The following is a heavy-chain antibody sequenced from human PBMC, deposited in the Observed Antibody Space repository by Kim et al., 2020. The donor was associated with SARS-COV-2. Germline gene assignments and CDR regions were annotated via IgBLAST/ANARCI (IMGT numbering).Heavy chain of an antibody. CDR3: ATAPEVVLVDYFDY. V-gene: IGHV1-24*01. J-gene: IGHJ4*02. D-gene: IGHD2-15*01. Sequence: AQKFQGRVTMTEDTSTDTAYMELSSLRSEDTAVYYCATAPEVVLVDYFDYWGQGTLVTVSS.